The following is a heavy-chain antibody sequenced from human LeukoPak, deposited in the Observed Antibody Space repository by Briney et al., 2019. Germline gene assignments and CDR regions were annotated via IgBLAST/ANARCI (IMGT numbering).Heavy chain of an antibody. Sequence: GGTLRLSCAASGFTFNTYGMSWVRQAPGKGLEWVSAISGSGGSTYYADSVKGRFTISRDNSKNTLYLQMNSLRAEDTAVYYCAKEYSSSWLYYYYYYMDVWGKGTTVTISS. CDR1: GFTFNTYG. D-gene: IGHD6-13*01. V-gene: IGHV3-23*01. CDR2: ISGSGGST. J-gene: IGHJ6*03. CDR3: AKEYSSSWLYYYYYYMDV.